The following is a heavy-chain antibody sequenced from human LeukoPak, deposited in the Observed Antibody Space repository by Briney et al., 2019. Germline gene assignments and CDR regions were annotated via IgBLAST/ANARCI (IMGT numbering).Heavy chain of an antibody. D-gene: IGHD6-13*01. CDR1: GYTFTGYY. Sequence: ASVKVSCKASGYTFTGYYMHWVRQAPGPGLEWMGWINPNSGGTNYAQKFQGRVTMTRDTSISTAYMELSRLRSDDTAVYYCARDLGIAAAVFDYWGQGTLVTVSS. CDR2: INPNSGGT. J-gene: IGHJ4*02. CDR3: ARDLGIAAAVFDY. V-gene: IGHV1-2*02.